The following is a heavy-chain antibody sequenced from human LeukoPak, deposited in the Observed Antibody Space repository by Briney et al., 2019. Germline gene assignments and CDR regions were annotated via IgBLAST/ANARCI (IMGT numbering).Heavy chain of an antibody. CDR2: ISWNSGSI. CDR1: GFTFDDYA. V-gene: IGHV3-9*01. D-gene: IGHD3-10*01. CDR3: AKDIVRRFGELLSAFDI. Sequence: GRSLRLSCAASGFTFDDYAMHWARQAPGKGLEWVSGISWNSGSIGYADSVKGRFTISRDNAKNSLYLQMNSLRAEDTALYYCAKDIVRRFGELLSAFDIWGQGTMVTVSS. J-gene: IGHJ3*02.